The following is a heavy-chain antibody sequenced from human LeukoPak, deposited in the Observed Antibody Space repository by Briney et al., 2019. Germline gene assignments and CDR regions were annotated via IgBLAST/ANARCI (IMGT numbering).Heavy chain of an antibody. CDR2: IYTSGST. D-gene: IGHD2-2*01. CDR1: GGSISSGSYY. J-gene: IGHJ6*03. CDR3: ARCTKTRRYMDV. V-gene: IGHV4-61*02. Sequence: SETLSLTCTVSGGSISSGSYYWSWIRQPAGKGLEWIGRIYTSGSTNYNPSLKSRVTISVDTSKNQFSLKLSSVTAADTAVYYCARCTKTRRYMDVWGKGTTVTVSS.